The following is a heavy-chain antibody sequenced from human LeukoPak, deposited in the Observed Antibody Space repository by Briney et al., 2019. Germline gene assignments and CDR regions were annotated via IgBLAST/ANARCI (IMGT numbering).Heavy chain of an antibody. D-gene: IGHD3-16*01. CDR3: AREGWLRCFDY. CDR1: GFTFSSYG. Sequence: PGGSLRLSCAASGFTFSSYGMHWVRQAPGKGLEWVAVIWYDGSNKYYADSVKGRFTISRGNSKNTLYLQMNSLRAEDTAVYYCAREGWLRCFDYWGQGTLVTVSS. J-gene: IGHJ4*02. CDR2: IWYDGSNK. V-gene: IGHV3-33*01.